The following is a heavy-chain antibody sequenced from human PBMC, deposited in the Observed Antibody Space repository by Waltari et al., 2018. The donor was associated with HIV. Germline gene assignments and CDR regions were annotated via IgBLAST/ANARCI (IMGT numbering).Heavy chain of an antibody. CDR1: GFPFSNSA. Sequence: EVQLLESGGGLIQPGGSLRLSCAASGFPFSNSAMSWVRQSAGKGLEWVATISTSSSTNYADSVKGRFSISRDNSQNTVYLQMYSVRAEDTALYYCTKMGPRLYFFDSWGLGTLVTVSS. CDR2: ISTSSST. V-gene: IGHV3-23*01. CDR3: TKMGPRLYFFDS. D-gene: IGHD3-16*01. J-gene: IGHJ4*02.